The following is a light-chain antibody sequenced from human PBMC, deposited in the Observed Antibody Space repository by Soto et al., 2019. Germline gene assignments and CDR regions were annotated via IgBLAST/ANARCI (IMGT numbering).Light chain of an antibody. CDR1: QGISTF. Sequence: IQLTQSPSSLSASVGDRVTVTRRASQGISTFLAWYQQKPGKAPKVLMYAASTLQSGVPSRFSGSGSGTDFTLTISSLQLEDFATYYCQQLNSTSLTFGGGTKVDIK. V-gene: IGKV1-9*01. J-gene: IGKJ4*01. CDR3: QQLNSTSLT. CDR2: AAS.